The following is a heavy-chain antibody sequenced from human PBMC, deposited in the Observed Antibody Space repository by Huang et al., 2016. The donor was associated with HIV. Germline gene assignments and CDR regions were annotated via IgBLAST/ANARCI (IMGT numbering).Heavy chain of an antibody. J-gene: IGHJ2*01. V-gene: IGHV3-74*01. Sequence: EVQLVESGGGLVQPGGSLRLSCAASGFTFSSYWMHWVRQAPGKGLVWVSRINGDGSSTNYADSVKGRFTISRENAKNTLYVQVNSLRAEDTAVYYCARGTRLTGLWYFDLWGRGTLVIVSS. CDR2: INGDGSST. CDR1: GFTFSSYW. CDR3: ARGTRLTGLWYFDL. D-gene: IGHD7-27*01.